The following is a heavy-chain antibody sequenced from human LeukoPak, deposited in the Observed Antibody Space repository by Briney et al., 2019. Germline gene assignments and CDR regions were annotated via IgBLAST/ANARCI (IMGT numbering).Heavy chain of an antibody. CDR2: INHSGST. CDR3: ARDTWGGNPGYYFDL. Sequence: SETLSLTCAVYGGSFSGYYWSWIRQPPGKGLDWIGEINHSGSTNYNPSLKSRVTISLDTSKNQFSLKLSSVTAADTAVYYCARDTWGGNPGYYFDLWGRGTLVTVSS. V-gene: IGHV4-34*01. J-gene: IGHJ2*01. D-gene: IGHD4-23*01. CDR1: GGSFSGYY.